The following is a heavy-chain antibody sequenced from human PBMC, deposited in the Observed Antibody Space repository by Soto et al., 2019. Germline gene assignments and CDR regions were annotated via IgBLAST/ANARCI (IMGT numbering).Heavy chain of an antibody. Sequence: ASVKVSCKASGYTFTSYAMHWVRQAPGQRLEWMGWINAGNGNTKYSQKFQGRVTITRDTSASTAYMELSSLRSEDTAVYYCARYYGFVEFRPYYGMDVWGQGTTVTVSS. V-gene: IGHV1-3*01. CDR1: GYTFTSYA. CDR3: ARYYGFVEFRPYYGMDV. J-gene: IGHJ6*02. CDR2: INAGNGNT. D-gene: IGHD3-10*01.